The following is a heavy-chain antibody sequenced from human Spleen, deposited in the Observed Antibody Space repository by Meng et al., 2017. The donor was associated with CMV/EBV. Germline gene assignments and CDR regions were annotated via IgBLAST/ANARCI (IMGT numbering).Heavy chain of an antibody. J-gene: IGHJ3*02. D-gene: IGHD7-27*01. Sequence: GESLKISCAPSGFSFSTYTMHWVRQAPGKGLEWVSSISSSRSYIYYADSVKGRFTISRDNAKNSLYLQMSSLRAEDTAVYYCARGNERNWGFRLRAFDIWGQGTMVTVSS. CDR3: ARGNERNWGFRLRAFDI. V-gene: IGHV3-21*01. CDR2: ISSSRSYI. CDR1: GFSFSTYT.